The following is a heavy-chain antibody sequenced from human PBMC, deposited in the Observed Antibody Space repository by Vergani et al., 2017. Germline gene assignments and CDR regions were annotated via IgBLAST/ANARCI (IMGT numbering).Heavy chain of an antibody. J-gene: IGHJ4*02. CDR3: VRDRGLCAGGRCYTESWDY. Sequence: QVQLVETGGGVVQPGGSLRLYCATSGFSFNTYGAHWVRQAPGKGLEWVVGISFDGTNEYYPDLVKGRFTISRDIAKTTLYLQVRSLRLEDTGVYHCVRDRGLCAGGRCYTESWDYWGQGTPVTVSS. D-gene: IGHD2-2*02. V-gene: IGHV3-30*03. CDR1: GFSFNTYG. CDR2: ISFDGTNE.